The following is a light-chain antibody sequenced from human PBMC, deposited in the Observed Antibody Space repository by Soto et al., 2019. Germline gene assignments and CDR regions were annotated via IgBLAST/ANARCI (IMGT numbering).Light chain of an antibody. CDR1: QSVSSNY. Sequence: ESVLTQSPGTLSLSPGERATLSCRASQSVSSNYLAWYQQKPGQAPRLLMYGASTRATGVPARFSGSGSGTEFTLTISSLQPEDFATYYCQQLNSYPLTFGGGTKVDIK. V-gene: IGKV3-20*01. CDR3: QQLNSYPLT. J-gene: IGKJ4*01. CDR2: GAS.